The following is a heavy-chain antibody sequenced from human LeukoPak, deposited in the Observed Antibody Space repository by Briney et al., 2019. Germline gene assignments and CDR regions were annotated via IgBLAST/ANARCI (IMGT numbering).Heavy chain of an antibody. CDR2: FSGSGGST. V-gene: IGHV3-23*01. CDR3: AKRGGLSFGEFDY. Sequence: GGSLRLSCAASGFTFSSYAMSWVRQAPGKGLEWVSAFSGSGGSTYYADSVKGRFTISRDNSKNTLYLQMDSLRAEDTAVYYCAKRGGLSFGEFDYRGQGTLVTVSS. CDR1: GFTFSSYA. J-gene: IGHJ4*02. D-gene: IGHD3-10*01.